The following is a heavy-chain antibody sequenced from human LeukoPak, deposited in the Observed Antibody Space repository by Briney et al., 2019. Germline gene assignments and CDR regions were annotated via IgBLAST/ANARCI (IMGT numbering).Heavy chain of an antibody. V-gene: IGHV1-69*04. CDR2: IIPILGIA. CDR1: GGTFSSYD. Sequence: SVKVSCKASGGTFSSYDISWVRQASGQGLEWMGRIIPILGIANYAQKFQGRVTITADKSTSTAYMELSSLRSEDTAVYYCARDDYYGMDVWGQGTTVTVSS. CDR3: ARDDYYGMDV. J-gene: IGHJ6*02.